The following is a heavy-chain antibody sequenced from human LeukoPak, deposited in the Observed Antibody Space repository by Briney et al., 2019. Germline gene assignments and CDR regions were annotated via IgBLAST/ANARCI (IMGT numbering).Heavy chain of an antibody. CDR3: AGEHSSGYYFQYYYYYMDV. Sequence: GGSLRLSCAASGFTVSSNYMSWVRQAPGKGLEWVSVIYSGGSTYYADSVKGRFTISRDNSKNTLYLQMNSLRAEDTAVYYCAGEHSSGYYFQYYYYYMDVWGKGTTVTVSS. D-gene: IGHD3-22*01. CDR1: GFTVSSNY. V-gene: IGHV3-66*02. CDR2: IYSGGST. J-gene: IGHJ6*03.